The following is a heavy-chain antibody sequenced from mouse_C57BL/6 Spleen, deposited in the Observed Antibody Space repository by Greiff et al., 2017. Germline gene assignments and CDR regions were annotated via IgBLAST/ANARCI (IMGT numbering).Heavy chain of an antibody. Sequence: EVQLQQSGPELVKPGASVKMSCKASGYTFTDYNMHWVKQSHGKSLEWIGYINPNNGGTSYNKKFKGKATLTVNKSSSTAYMERRSLTAEDSAVYYCAREGDGYYVDYWGQGTTLTVSS. CDR3: AREGDGYYVDY. D-gene: IGHD1-1*01. V-gene: IGHV1-22*01. CDR2: INPNNGGT. CDR1: GYTFTDYN. J-gene: IGHJ2*01.